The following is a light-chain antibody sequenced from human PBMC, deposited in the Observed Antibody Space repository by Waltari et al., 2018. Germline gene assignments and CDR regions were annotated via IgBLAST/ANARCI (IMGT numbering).Light chain of an antibody. V-gene: IGKV1-39*01. CDR1: RPIPKY. Sequence: DIQMTQSPSSLSASLGDGVTITCRASRPIPKYVNWYQQRPGLAPKLLIYAASTLQRGVPTRFSGSGSGTDFTLTISSLQVEDFATYYCQQSHSAPLAFGGGTRLEI. CDR2: AAS. CDR3: QQSHSAPLA. J-gene: IGKJ4*01.